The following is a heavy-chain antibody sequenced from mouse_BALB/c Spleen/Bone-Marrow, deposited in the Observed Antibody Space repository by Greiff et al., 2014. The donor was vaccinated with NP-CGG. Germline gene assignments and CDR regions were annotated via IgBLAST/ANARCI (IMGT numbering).Heavy chain of an antibody. CDR1: GFTFSSYA. Sequence: EVMLVESGGGLVKPGGSPKLSCAASGFTFSSYAMSWVRQTPEKRLEWVASISSGGSTYYPDSVKGRFTISRDNARNILYLQMSSLRSEDTAMYYCAREVDGWYYFDYWGQGTTLTVSS. V-gene: IGHV5-6-5*01. J-gene: IGHJ2*01. CDR3: AREVDGWYYFDY. D-gene: IGHD2-3*01. CDR2: ISSGGST.